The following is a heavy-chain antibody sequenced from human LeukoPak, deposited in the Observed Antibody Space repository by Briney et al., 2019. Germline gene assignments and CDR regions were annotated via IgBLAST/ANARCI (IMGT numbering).Heavy chain of an antibody. CDR1: GFTFSSYW. J-gene: IGHJ4*02. Sequence: GSLRLSCAASGFTFSSYWMSWVRQAPGKGLEWVANIKQDGSEKYYVDSVKGRFTISRDNAKNSLYLQMNSLRAEDTAVYYCARVVGDSSGYYYKYYFDYWGQGTLVTVSS. D-gene: IGHD3-22*01. V-gene: IGHV3-7*01. CDR3: ARVVGDSSGYYYKYYFDY. CDR2: IKQDGSEK.